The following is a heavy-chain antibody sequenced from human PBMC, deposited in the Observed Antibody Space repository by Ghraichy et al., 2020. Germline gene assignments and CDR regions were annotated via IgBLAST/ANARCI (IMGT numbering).Heavy chain of an antibody. CDR1: GFTFISYA. D-gene: IGHD4-11*01. CDR2: ISGSGGST. V-gene: IGHV3-23*01. Sequence: GGSLRLSCAASGFTFISYAMSWVRQAPGKGLEWVSAISGSGGSTYYADSVKGRSTISRDTSKNTLYLQMNSLRAEDTAVYYCAKDDYSNYIDYWGQGTLVTVSS. J-gene: IGHJ4*02. CDR3: AKDDYSNYIDY.